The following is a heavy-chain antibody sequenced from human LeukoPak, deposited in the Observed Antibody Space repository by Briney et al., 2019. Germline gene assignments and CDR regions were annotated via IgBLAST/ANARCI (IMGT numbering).Heavy chain of an antibody. D-gene: IGHD1-26*01. CDR1: GFTFSSNW. CDR3: ARDPGSSSHDWYFDL. CDR2: INSEGKTT. V-gene: IGHV3-74*01. J-gene: IGHJ2*01. Sequence: GGSLRLSCAASGFTFSSNWMHWVRQIPGKGPVWVSRINSEGKTTHYADFVRGRLIISRDNAKNTLYLQMHSLRAEDTAVYYCARDPGSSSHDWYFDLWGRGTLVTVSS.